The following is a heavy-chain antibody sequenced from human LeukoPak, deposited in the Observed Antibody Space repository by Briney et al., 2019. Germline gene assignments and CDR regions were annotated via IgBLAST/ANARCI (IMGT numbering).Heavy chain of an antibody. CDR2: IYPSDSDT. V-gene: IGHV5-51*01. CDR1: GYSFTSYW. CDR3: ARREYTKNGIDY. D-gene: IGHD5-18*01. J-gene: IGHJ4*02. Sequence: PGESLKISCEGSGYSFTSYWIAWVRQMPGKGLEWMGIIYPSDSDTRYGPSFQGQVTISVDKSISTAYLHWSSLRASDTAMYYCARREYTKNGIDYWGQGTLVTVSS.